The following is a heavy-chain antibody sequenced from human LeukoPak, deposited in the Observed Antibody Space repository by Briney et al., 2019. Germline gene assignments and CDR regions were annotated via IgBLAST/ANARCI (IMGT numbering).Heavy chain of an antibody. CDR1: GFTFSSYW. D-gene: IGHD3-10*01. Sequence: GGSLRLSCAASGFTFSSYWMSWVRQAPGKGLEWVANIKQDGSEKYYVDSVKGRFTTSRDSAKNSLYLQMNSLRAEDTAVYYCARENTMVRGVMDHYYYGMDVWGQGTTVTASS. CDR2: IKQDGSEK. J-gene: IGHJ6*02. V-gene: IGHV3-7*01. CDR3: ARENTMVRGVMDHYYYGMDV.